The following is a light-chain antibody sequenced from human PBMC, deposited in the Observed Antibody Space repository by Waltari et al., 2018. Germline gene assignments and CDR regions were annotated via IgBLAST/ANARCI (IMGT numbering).Light chain of an antibody. CDR1: SSDVGGNNY. J-gene: IGLJ2*01. CDR3: GSYVGSDTLEL. V-gene: IGLV2-14*01. Sequence: QSALTQPASVSGSPGQSITISCPGTSSDVGGNNYVSWYQQHPGKAPKLMIYEVSNRPSGVPDRFSGSKSGNTASLTVSGLQAEDEADYYCGSYVGSDTLELFGGGTSLTVL. CDR2: EVS.